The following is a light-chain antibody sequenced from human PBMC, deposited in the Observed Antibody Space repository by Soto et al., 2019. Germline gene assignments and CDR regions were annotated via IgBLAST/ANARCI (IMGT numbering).Light chain of an antibody. CDR1: QSVGIS. J-gene: IGKJ1*01. Sequence: DIVLTQSPGTLSLSPGERATLSCRASQSVGISLSWYQHKSGQPPRLLIYSAFNRATGIPERFSGSGAGTDFTLTISRLEPEDFAVYSCHQFGSFPRTLGQGTQVVIK. V-gene: IGKV3-20*01. CDR2: SAF. CDR3: HQFGSFPRT.